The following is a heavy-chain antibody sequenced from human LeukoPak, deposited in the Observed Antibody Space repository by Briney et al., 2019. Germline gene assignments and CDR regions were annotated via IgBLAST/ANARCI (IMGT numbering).Heavy chain of an antibody. CDR1: GYIFTKYV. J-gene: IGHJ4*02. CDR2: IKAGNGDT. D-gene: IGHD2-21*01. V-gene: IGHV1-3*01. Sequence: ASVKVSCKASGYIFTKYVVLWVGQAPGHRPEWMGWIKAGNGDTKYSQNFQDRLTITRDTSASTVYMELSSLTSEDTALYYCARDDCGDTCYPGGYWGQGTLVTVSS. CDR3: ARDDCGDTCYPGGY.